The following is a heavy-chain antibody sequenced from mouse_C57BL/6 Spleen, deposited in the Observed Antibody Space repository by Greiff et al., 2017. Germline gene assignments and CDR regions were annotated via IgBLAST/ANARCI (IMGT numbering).Heavy chain of an antibody. CDR3: AIRYYYGSSLFAY. D-gene: IGHD1-1*01. CDR2: IDPSDSET. V-gene: IGHV1-52*01. CDR1: GYTFTSYW. J-gene: IGHJ3*01. Sequence: VQLQQPGAELVRPGSSVKLSCKASGYTFTSYWMHWVKQRPIQGLEWIGNIDPSDSETHYNQKFKDKATLTVDKSSSTAYMQLSSLTSEDSAVYYCAIRYYYGSSLFAYWGQGTLVTVSA.